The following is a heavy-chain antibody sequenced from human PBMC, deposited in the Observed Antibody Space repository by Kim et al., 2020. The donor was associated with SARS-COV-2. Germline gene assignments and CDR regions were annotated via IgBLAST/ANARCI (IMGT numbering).Heavy chain of an antibody. V-gene: IGHV1-18*01. D-gene: IGHD3-22*01. Sequence: ASVKVSCKASGYTFTSYGISWVRQAPGQGLEWMGWISAYNGNTNYAQKLQGRVTMTTDTSTSTAYMELRSLRSDDTAVYYCARDGREHDSSGYYPLNYYYYGMDVWGQGTTVTVSS. J-gene: IGHJ6*02. CDR1: GYTFTSYG. CDR3: ARDGREHDSSGYYPLNYYYYGMDV. CDR2: ISAYNGNT.